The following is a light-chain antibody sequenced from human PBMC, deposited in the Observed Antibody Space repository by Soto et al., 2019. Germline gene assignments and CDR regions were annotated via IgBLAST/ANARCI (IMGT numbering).Light chain of an antibody. CDR3: CSYVGRNNTPV. Sequence: QSALTQPASVSGSPGRSITISCAGTSRDVGNYNLVSWYQQHPGKAPQLMIYEGTKRPSGISNRFSGSWSDNTASLTISGLQAEDEADYYCCSYVGRNNTPVFGGGTKLTVL. CDR1: SRDVGNYNL. J-gene: IGLJ3*02. CDR2: EGT. V-gene: IGLV2-23*01.